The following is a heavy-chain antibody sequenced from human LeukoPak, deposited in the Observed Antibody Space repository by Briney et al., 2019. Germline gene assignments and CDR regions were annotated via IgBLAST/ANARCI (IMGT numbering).Heavy chain of an antibody. V-gene: IGHV3-21*01. CDR2: INNDGSYI. J-gene: IGHJ4*02. D-gene: IGHD3-9*01. CDR1: GFIFITSA. CDR3: AREPIHYLRYGYFDY. Sequence: GGPLSLPCAASGFIFITSAMNGVGKAPGRGLEGVYPINNDGSYIYYAGSVKGRFTISRDNAKNSLYLRLNSLRVEDTAVYYCAREPIHYLRYGYFDYWGQGTLVTVSS.